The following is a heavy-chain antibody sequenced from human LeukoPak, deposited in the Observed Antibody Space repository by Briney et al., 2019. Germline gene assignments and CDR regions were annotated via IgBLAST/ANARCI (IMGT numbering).Heavy chain of an antibody. CDR2: INPSSGGT. D-gene: IGHD5/OR15-5a*01. V-gene: IGHV1-2*02. J-gene: IGHJ6*03. CDR3: ARVYDFYYYMDV. CDR1: GYTFTGYY. Sequence: ASVKVSCKASGYTFTGYYMHWVRHAPGQGLECMGWINPSSGGTNYAQNFQGRVTMTRDTSISTAYMELSRLRSDDTAVYYCARVYDFYYYMDVWGKGTTVTVSS.